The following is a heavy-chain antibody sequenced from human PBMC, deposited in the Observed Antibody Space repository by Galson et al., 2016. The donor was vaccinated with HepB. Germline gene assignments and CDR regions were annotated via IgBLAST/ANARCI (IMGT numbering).Heavy chain of an antibody. D-gene: IGHD5-18*01. Sequence: SLRLSCAASGFTFSSYSMNWVRQSPGKGLEWVSYISGSSSPIYYADSVKGRFTISRDNAKNSLYLQMNSLRAEDTALYYCATHRYTYAPWQFDYWGQGTLVTVSS. V-gene: IGHV3-48*01. CDR2: ISGSSSPI. CDR3: ATHRYTYAPWQFDY. J-gene: IGHJ4*02. CDR1: GFTFSSYS.